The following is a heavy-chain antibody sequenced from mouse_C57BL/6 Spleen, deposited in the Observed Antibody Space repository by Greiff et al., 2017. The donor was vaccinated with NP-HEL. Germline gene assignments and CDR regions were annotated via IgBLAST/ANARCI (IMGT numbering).Heavy chain of an antibody. D-gene: IGHD2-5*01. V-gene: IGHV1-42*01. J-gene: IGHJ2*01. CDR1: GYSFTSYY. CDR3: ARSGYSNYFYY. Sequence: VQLQQSGPELVKPGASVKISCKASGYSFTSYYMNWVKQSPEKSLEWIGEINPSTGGTTYNQKFKAKATLTVDKSSSTAYMQLKSLTSEDSAVYYCARSGYSNYFYYWGQGTTLTVSS. CDR2: INPSTGGT.